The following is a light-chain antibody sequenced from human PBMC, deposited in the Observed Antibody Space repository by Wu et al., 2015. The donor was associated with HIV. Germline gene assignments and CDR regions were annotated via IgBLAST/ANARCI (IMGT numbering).Light chain of an antibody. CDR3: QQRFNWPLT. J-gene: IGKJ4*01. CDR2: GAS. CDR1: QSVSSSY. Sequence: EIVLTQSPGTLSLSPGQRATLSCRASQSVSSSYLAWYQQKPGQAPRLLIYGASSRATGIPNRFSGSGSGTGFTLTISRVEPEDFAVYYCQQRFNWPLTFGGGTKVEIK. V-gene: IGKV3D-20*02.